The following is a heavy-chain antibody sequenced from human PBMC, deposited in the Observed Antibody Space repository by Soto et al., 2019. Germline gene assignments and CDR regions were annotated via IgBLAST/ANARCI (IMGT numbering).Heavy chain of an antibody. D-gene: IGHD3-10*01. Sequence: QVQLVQSGAEVKKPGSSVKVSCKASGGTFSSYAISWVRQAPGQGLEWMGGIIPIFGTANYEQKFQGRVTNTADESTSTADMELSSLRSEDTAVYYCAGEGGLSYYGSGSAYEFNYYYGMDVWGQGTTVTVSS. J-gene: IGHJ6*02. V-gene: IGHV1-69*12. CDR1: GGTFSSYA. CDR3: AGEGGLSYYGSGSAYEFNYYYGMDV. CDR2: IIPIFGTA.